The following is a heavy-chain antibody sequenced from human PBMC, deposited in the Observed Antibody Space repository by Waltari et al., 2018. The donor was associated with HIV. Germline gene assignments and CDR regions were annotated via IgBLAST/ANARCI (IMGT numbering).Heavy chain of an antibody. V-gene: IGHV1-24*01. Sequence: QVPLVQSGAEVKKPGASVKVSCKVSGYTLSELSMHWVRQAPGKGLEWMGGFDPEQGKTIDAKNFQGRVTMTEDAATDTAYMELSSLRSEDTAVYYCTTEGLYCSGGTCYSRFDPWGQGTLVTVSS. CDR3: TTEGLYCSGGTCYSRFDP. CDR1: GYTLSELS. J-gene: IGHJ5*02. CDR2: FDPEQGKT. D-gene: IGHD2-15*01.